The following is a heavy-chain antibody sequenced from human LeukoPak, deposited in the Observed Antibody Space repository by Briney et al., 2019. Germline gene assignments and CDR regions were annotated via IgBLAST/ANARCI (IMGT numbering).Heavy chain of an antibody. CDR3: VRDDDYTMDV. V-gene: IGHV1-18*01. CDR1: GYTFTSSG. D-gene: IGHD3-3*01. CDR2: ISAYNGDM. J-gene: IGHJ6*02. Sequence: ASVKVSCKASGYTFTSSGISWVRQAPGQGLEWMGWISAYNGDMNYAPRLQGRVTVTTDTSRSTAYMELRSLRSDDTAVYYCVRDDDYTMDVWGQGTTVIVSS.